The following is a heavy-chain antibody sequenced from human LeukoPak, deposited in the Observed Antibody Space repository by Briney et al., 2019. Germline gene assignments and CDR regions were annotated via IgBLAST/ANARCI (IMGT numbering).Heavy chain of an antibody. Sequence: PGGSLRLSCAASGFTFSSYEMNWIRQAPGKGLEWVSYISSSSSYTNYADSVKGRFTISRDNAKNSLYLQMNSLRAEDTAVYYCARDQYNVDIVATSSGGSDYWGQGTLVTVSS. V-gene: IGHV3-11*05. CDR2: ISSSSSYT. J-gene: IGHJ4*02. D-gene: IGHD5-12*01. CDR3: ARDQYNVDIVATSSGGSDY. CDR1: GFTFSSYE.